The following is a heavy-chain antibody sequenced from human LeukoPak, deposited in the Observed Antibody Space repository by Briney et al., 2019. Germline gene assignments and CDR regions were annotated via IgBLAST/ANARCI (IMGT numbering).Heavy chain of an antibody. CDR3: ATYDQQLAFDN. Sequence: SETLSLTCTVSGGSMSSYYWSWIRQPAGKGLEWIGRMYTSGSTNYNPSLKSRVTMSIDTSKKHFSLNLDSVAAADTAVYYCATYDQQLAFDNWGQGSLVTVSS. CDR1: GGSMSSYY. J-gene: IGHJ4*02. V-gene: IGHV4-4*07. CDR2: MYTSGST. D-gene: IGHD6-13*01.